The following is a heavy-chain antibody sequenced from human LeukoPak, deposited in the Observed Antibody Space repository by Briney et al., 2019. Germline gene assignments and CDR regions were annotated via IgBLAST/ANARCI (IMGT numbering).Heavy chain of an antibody. CDR3: ATPGNGYWPFDH. D-gene: IGHD3-22*01. V-gene: IGHV4-39*01. Sequence: PSETLSLTCSVSGGSISSSGYYWGWIRQPPGKGLEWIGSIYYSGSTYYNPSLKSRVTISVDTSKNQFSLKLSSVTAADTAVYYCATPGNGYWPFDHWGQGTLVTVSS. CDR1: GGSISSSGYY. J-gene: IGHJ4*02. CDR2: IYYSGST.